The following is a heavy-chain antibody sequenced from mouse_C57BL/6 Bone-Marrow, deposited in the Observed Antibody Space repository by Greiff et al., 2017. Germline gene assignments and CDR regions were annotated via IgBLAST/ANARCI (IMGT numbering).Heavy chain of an antibody. Sequence: EVKLMESGPVLVKPGASVKMSCKASGYTFTDYYMNWVKQSHGKSLEWIGVINPYNGGTSYNQKFKGKATLTVDKSSSTAYMELNSLTSEDSAVYYCASASYYDYDGRFAYWGQGTLVTVSA. CDR1: GYTFTDYY. D-gene: IGHD2-4*01. CDR3: ASASYYDYDGRFAY. J-gene: IGHJ3*01. CDR2: INPYNGGT. V-gene: IGHV1-19*01.